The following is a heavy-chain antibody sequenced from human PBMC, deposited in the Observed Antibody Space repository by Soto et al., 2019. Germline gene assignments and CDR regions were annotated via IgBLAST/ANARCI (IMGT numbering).Heavy chain of an antibody. V-gene: IGHV3-23*01. CDR2: ISCSGGTT. J-gene: IGHJ4*02. D-gene: IGHD4-17*01. CDR1: GFTFSSYV. CDR3: RKPPRFPATTVTASIDS. Sequence: GGSLTLSCATSGFTFSSYVMISVRQAPGKWLEWVSGISCSGGTTYYADSVKRLFTISRDNSKNTLYLQMNSLRAEDTAEYYYRKPPRFPATTVTASIDSWRQGTMVNVSA.